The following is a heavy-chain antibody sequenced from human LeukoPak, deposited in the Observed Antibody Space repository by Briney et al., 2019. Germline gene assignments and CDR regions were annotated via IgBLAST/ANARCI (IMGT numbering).Heavy chain of an antibody. CDR3: TRRGVATTYWYFDL. Sequence: GGSLRLSCAASGFTFSGSAMHWVRQASGKGLEWVGRIRNKANTYATAYAASVKGRFTISRDDSKNTAYLQVNSLKTEDTAVYYCTRRGVATTYWYFDLWGRGTLVTVSS. CDR2: IRNKANTYAT. CDR1: GFTFSGSA. J-gene: IGHJ2*01. V-gene: IGHV3-73*01. D-gene: IGHD5-12*01.